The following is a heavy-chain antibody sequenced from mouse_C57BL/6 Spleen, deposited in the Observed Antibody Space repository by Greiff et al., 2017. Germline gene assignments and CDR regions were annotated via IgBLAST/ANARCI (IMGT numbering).Heavy chain of an antibody. CDR1: GYSFTDYN. CDR3: ARGDSPYWYFDV. J-gene: IGHJ1*03. Sequence: EVKLMESGPELVKPGASVKISCKASGYSFTDYNMNWVKQSNGKSLEWIGVINPNYGTNSYNQKFKGKAPLTVDQSSSTAYMQLNSLTSEDSAVYYCARGDSPYWYFDVWGTGTTVTVSS. V-gene: IGHV1-39*01. CDR2: INPNYGTN. D-gene: IGHD3-3*01.